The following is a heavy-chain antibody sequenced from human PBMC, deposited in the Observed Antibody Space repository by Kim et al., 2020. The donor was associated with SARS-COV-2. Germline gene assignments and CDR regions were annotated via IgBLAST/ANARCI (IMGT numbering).Heavy chain of an antibody. Sequence: SETLSLTCTVSGGSISSSSYYWGWIRQPPGKGLEWIGSIYYSGSTYYNPSLKSRVTISVDTSKNQFSLRLSSVTAADTAVYYCARRLFDYYDSSGYVWDYWGQGTLVTVSS. CDR3: ARRLFDYYDSSGYVWDY. D-gene: IGHD3-22*01. CDR1: GGSISSSSYY. J-gene: IGHJ4*02. CDR2: IYYSGST. V-gene: IGHV4-39*01.